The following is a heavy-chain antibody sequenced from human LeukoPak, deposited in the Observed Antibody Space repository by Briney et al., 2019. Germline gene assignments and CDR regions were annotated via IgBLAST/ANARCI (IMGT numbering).Heavy chain of an antibody. D-gene: IGHD3-10*01. V-gene: IGHV4-30-4*01. J-gene: IGHJ5*02. CDR2: IYYSGST. Sequence: SQTLSLTCTVSGGSISSGDYYWSWIRQPPGKGLEWIGYIYYSGSTYYNPSLKSRVTISVDTSKNQFSLKLSSVTAADTAVYYCARGNTYYYGSGSYSLGWLDPWGQGTLVTVSS. CDR3: ARGNTYYYGSGSYSLGWLDP. CDR1: GGSISSGDYY.